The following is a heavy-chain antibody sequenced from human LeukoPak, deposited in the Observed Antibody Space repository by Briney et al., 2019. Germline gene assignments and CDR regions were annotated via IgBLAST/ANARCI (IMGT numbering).Heavy chain of an antibody. D-gene: IGHD2-2*02. CDR2: MNPNNGNT. CDR3: VRDGEGAAISVNYWFDP. J-gene: IGHJ5*02. V-gene: IGHV1-8*01. CDR1: GYTFPSYF. Sequence: ASVKVSCKASGYTFPSYFMHWVRQAPGQGLEWMGWMNPNNGNTGYAQKFQGRVTMTRDTSISTAYMELRGLRSEDTAVYYCVRDGEGAAISVNYWFDPWGQGTLVTVSS.